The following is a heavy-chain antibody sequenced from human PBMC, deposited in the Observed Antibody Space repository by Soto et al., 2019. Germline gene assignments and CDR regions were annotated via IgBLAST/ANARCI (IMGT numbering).Heavy chain of an antibody. Sequence: EVQLVESGGGLVQPGGSLRLSCAASGFTVSSNYMSWVRQAPGKGLEWVSVIYSGGSAYYADSVKGRFTISRDNSKNRLYLQMNRLGAEVTVVYYCARVRYSYGGGYFDCWGQGTLVSISS. CDR3: ARVRYSYGGGYFDC. CDR2: IYSGGSA. D-gene: IGHD5-18*01. CDR1: GFTVSSNY. V-gene: IGHV3-66*01. J-gene: IGHJ4*02.